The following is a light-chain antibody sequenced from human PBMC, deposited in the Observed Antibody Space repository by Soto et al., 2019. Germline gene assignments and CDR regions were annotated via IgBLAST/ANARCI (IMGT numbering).Light chain of an antibody. J-gene: IGLJ1*01. CDR1: SSDIGVYNY. CDR2: EVS. CDR3: SSYGGSNNFV. Sequence: QSALTQPPSASGSPGQSVTVSCTGTSSDIGVYNYVSWYQHHPGKAPKLMIYEVSKRPSGVPDRFSGSKSGNTASLTVSGLQAEDEADYYSSSYGGSNNFVFGTGTKLTVL. V-gene: IGLV2-8*01.